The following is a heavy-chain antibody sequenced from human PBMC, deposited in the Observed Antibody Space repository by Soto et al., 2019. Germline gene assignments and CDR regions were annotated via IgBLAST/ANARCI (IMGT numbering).Heavy chain of an antibody. V-gene: IGHV1-3*01. D-gene: IGHD2-15*01. CDR3: ARDSCFGGTCGDDAFDG. J-gene: IGHJ3*01. CDR2: INSGNGDT. CDR1: GYTFSDYS. Sequence: VHFVQSGAEVKKPGASVTVSCKASGYTFSDYSVHWVRQASGQRFEWMGWINSGNGDTKYALNLQCRVTISIYTAASTAYMELRSLSSEDTAVYYCARDSCFGGTCGDDAFDGWGQGTMVTVSP.